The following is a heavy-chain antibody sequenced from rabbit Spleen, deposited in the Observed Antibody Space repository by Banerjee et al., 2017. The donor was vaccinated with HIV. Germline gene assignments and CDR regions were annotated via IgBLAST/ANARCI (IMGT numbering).Heavy chain of an antibody. CDR1: GFTISNNY. Sequence: QQLEESGGGLVKPGGSLKLSCKASGFTISNNYWMNWVRQAPGKGLEWIGYIDPVFGITYYASWVNGRFPISRENAQNTVFLQMTSLTAADTATYFCARDAGRGDYIDGVFNLWGQGTLVTVS. CDR3: ARDAGRGDYIDGVFNL. J-gene: IGHJ4*01. D-gene: IGHD8-1*01. CDR2: IDPVFGIT. V-gene: IGHV1S7*01.